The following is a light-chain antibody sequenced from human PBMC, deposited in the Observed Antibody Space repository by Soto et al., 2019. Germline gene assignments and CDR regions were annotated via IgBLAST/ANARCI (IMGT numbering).Light chain of an antibody. Sequence: DIQMTQSPSSLSASVGDRVTITCRASQGISNYLAWYQQKPGKVPKLLIYAASTLQLGVPSRFSDSASGTDFTLTISSLQPEDVATYYCQKYDGAPLTFGGGTKVEIK. CDR2: AAS. CDR1: QGISNY. J-gene: IGKJ4*01. V-gene: IGKV1-27*01. CDR3: QKYDGAPLT.